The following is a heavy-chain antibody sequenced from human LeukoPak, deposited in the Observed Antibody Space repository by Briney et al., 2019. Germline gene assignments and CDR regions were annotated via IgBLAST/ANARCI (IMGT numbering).Heavy chain of an antibody. D-gene: IGHD4-23*01. CDR3: ARHRGGHDAFDI. Sequence: SETLSLTCTVSGGSISNSDYYWDWIRQPPGKGLECIGNIHYSGTTHYNPSLKSRVTISVDTSKNQFSLRLSSVAAADTAVYYCARHRGGHDAFDIWGQGTMVTVFS. CDR1: GGSISNSDYY. V-gene: IGHV4-39*01. CDR2: IHYSGTT. J-gene: IGHJ3*02.